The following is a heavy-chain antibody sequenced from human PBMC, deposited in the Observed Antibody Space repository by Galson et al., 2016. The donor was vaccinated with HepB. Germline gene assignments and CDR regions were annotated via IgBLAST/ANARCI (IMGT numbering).Heavy chain of an antibody. CDR3: ARDPASADNFYYYGMDV. J-gene: IGHJ6*02. D-gene: IGHD6-25*01. V-gene: IGHV1-18*01. CDR2: ISAYNGNT. CDR1: GYTFISYG. Sequence: SVKVSCKASGYTFISYGISWVRQAPGQGLEWMGWISAYNGNTKYGHRLEGRVTMTTDRTTSTAYMELRSLRSDDTARYYCARDPASADNFYYYGMDVWGHGTTVTVSS.